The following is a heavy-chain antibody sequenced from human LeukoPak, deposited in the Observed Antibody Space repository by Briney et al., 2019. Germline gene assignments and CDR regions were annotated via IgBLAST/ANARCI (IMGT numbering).Heavy chain of an antibody. D-gene: IGHD1-1*01. CDR2: INSDGSST. J-gene: IGHJ6*03. CDR3: ARTGDYYYYYMDV. Sequence: QPGGSLRLSCAGSGFTFNTYAMHWVRQAPGKGLVWVSRINSDGSSTSYADSVKGRFTISRDNAKNTLYLQMNSLRAEDTAVYYCARTGDYYYYYMDVWGKGTTVTISS. CDR1: GFTFNTYA. V-gene: IGHV3-74*01.